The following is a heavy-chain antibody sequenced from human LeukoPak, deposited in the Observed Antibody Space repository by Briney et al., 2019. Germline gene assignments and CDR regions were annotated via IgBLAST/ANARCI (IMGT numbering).Heavy chain of an antibody. CDR1: GGSISSSSYF. CDR3: ARDYFLGSSSGYYYMDV. Sequence: SETLSLTCTVSGGSISSSSYFWGWLRQPPGKGLEWIGTIYYSGSTYYNPSLRSRVTISVDTSKNQFSLKLSSVTAADTAVYYCARDYFLGSSSGYYYMDVWGKGTTVTVSS. J-gene: IGHJ6*03. CDR2: IYYSGST. V-gene: IGHV4-39*07. D-gene: IGHD6-6*01.